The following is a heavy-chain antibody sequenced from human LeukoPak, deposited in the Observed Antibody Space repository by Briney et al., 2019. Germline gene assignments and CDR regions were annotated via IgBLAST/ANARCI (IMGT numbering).Heavy chain of an antibody. V-gene: IGHV3-23*01. CDR2: ISGSGGST. Sequence: GGSLRLSCAASRFTFSSYAMNWVRQGPGKGLEWVSGISGSGGSTYYADSVKGRFTISRDNSKNTLYLQMNSLRADDTAVYYCAKDPYVYVWGSYRSNWGQGTLVTVSS. CDR3: AKDPYVYVWGSYRSN. CDR1: RFTFSSYA. J-gene: IGHJ4*02. D-gene: IGHD3-16*02.